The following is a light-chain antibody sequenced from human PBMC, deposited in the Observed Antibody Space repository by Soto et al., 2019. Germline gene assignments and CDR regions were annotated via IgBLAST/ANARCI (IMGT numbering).Light chain of an antibody. CDR2: EVS. CDR3: SSYTTSSYVV. V-gene: IGLV2-14*01. CDR1: SSDIGGHNF. J-gene: IGLJ2*01. Sequence: QSALTQPAAVSGSPGQSITISCTGTSSDIGGHNFVSWYQHHPGKAPKLLIYEVSYRASGVSNRFTGSKSANTASLTISGLQAEDEADYSCSSYTTSSYVVFGGGTKVTGL.